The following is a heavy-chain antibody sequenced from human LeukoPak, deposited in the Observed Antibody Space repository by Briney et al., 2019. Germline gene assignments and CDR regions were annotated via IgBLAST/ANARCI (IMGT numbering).Heavy chain of an antibody. Sequence: SETLSLTCTVSGGSISSYYWSWIRQPPGKGLEWIGYIYYSGSTNYNPSLKSRVTISVDTSKNQFSLKLSSVTAADTAVYYCARTLYSSGWYPFDYWGQGTLVTVSS. D-gene: IGHD6-19*01. CDR3: ARTLYSSGWYPFDY. CDR2: IYYSGST. CDR1: GGSISSYY. J-gene: IGHJ4*02. V-gene: IGHV4-59*01.